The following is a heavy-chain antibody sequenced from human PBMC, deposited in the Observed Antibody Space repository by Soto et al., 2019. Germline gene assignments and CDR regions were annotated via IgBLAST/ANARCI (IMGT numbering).Heavy chain of an antibody. Sequence: QVQLQQWGAGLLKPSETLSLTCAVYGGSFSGYYWTWIRQPPGTGLECIGDSNHSGSTNYVPSLKGRVTISVDPAKNQFSLELTSVIVADTAVYYCARDKITGLFDYWGQGTLVTVSS. CDR2: SNHSGST. V-gene: IGHV4-34*01. CDR1: GGSFSGYY. CDR3: ARDKITGLFDY. D-gene: IGHD2-8*02. J-gene: IGHJ4*02.